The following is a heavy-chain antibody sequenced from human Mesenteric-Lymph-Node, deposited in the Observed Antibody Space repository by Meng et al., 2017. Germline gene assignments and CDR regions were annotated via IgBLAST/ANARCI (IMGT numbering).Heavy chain of an antibody. J-gene: IGHJ6*01. CDR2: INHSGST. Sequence: SETLSLTCAVYGGSFSGYYWSWIRQPPGKGLEWIGEINHSGSTNYNPSLKSRVTISVDTSKNQFSLKLSSVTAADTAVYYCARVDSYGYCSGGSCYSGGYYYYGMDVCGQGITV. CDR1: GGSFSGYY. V-gene: IGHV4-34*01. CDR3: ARVDSYGYCSGGSCYSGGYYYYGMDV. D-gene: IGHD2-15*01.